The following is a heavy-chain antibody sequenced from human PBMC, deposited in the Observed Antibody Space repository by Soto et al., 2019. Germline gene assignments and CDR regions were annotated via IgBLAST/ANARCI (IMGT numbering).Heavy chain of an antibody. D-gene: IGHD6-13*01. CDR2: IYYTGTT. J-gene: IGHJ4*02. CDR3: AIWGSSWYRGFDS. CDR1: GGSITSHY. Sequence: QVQLQESGPGLVKPSETLSLTCTVSGGSITSHYWIWIRHPPRKGLEMIGYIYYTGTTNYYPSLKSRLTFSVDMSETKFSLKLRSVTAADTAVYYCAIWGSSWYRGFDSWGQGNLATVSS. V-gene: IGHV4-59*11.